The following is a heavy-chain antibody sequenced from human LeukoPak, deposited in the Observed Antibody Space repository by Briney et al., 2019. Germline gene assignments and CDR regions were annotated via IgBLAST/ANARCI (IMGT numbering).Heavy chain of an antibody. V-gene: IGHV4-31*03. Sequence: SETLSLTCTVSGGSISSGGYYWSWIRQHPGKGLEWIGYIYYSGSTYYNPSLKSRVTISVDTSKNQFSLKLSSVTAADTAVYYCARDGWRAAAGGADWGQGTLVTVSS. CDR1: GGSISSGGYY. CDR2: IYYSGST. J-gene: IGHJ4*02. CDR3: ARDGWRAAAGGAD. D-gene: IGHD6-13*01.